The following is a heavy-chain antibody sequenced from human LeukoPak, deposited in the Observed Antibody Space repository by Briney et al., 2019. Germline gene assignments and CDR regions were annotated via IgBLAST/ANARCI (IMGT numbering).Heavy chain of an antibody. CDR1: GLTFNTCD. V-gene: IGHV3-30*02. CDR2: IRSDGNSK. Sequence: PGGSLKLSCAATGLTFNTCDMHWVRQAPGKGLQWVTFIRSDGNSKYYAGSVKGRFTISRDNSKNTLYLQMDSLRVEDTAVYYCAKSEPTVTFGGIIGDYFDYWGQGTLVTVSS. D-gene: IGHD3-16*02. CDR3: AKSEPTVTFGGIIGDYFDY. J-gene: IGHJ4*02.